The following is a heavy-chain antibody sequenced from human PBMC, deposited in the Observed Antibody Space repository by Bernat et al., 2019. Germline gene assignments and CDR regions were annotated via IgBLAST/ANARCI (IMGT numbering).Heavy chain of an antibody. Sequence: QLQLQESGPGLVKPSETLSLTCTVSGGSISSSSYYWGWIRQPPGKGLEWIGSIYYSGSTYYNPSLKSRVTISVDKSKNQFSLKLSSVTAADTAVYYCARYFDWLKTYYFDYWGQGTLVTVSS. CDR3: ARYFDWLKTYYFDY. CDR1: GGSISSSSYY. V-gene: IGHV4-39*01. D-gene: IGHD3-9*01. J-gene: IGHJ4*02. CDR2: IYYSGST.